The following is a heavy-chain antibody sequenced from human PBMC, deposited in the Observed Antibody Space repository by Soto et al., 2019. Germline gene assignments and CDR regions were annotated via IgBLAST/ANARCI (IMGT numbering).Heavy chain of an antibody. CDR2: TSSNGGST. Sequence: MSLSCSASGFTFSSYAMHWVRQAPGKGLEYVSATSSNGGSTYYADSVKGRFTISRDNSKNTLYLQMSSLRAEDTAVYYCVKSSLRYYGYYVMDVWGQGTTVTVSS. CDR3: VKSSLRYYGYYVMDV. V-gene: IGHV3-64D*06. CDR1: GFTFSSYA. J-gene: IGHJ6*02.